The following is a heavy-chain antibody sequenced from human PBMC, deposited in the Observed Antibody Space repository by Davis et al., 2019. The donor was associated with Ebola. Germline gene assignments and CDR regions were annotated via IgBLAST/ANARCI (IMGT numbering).Heavy chain of an antibody. J-gene: IGHJ6*02. D-gene: IGHD3-3*01. Sequence: GGSLRLSCAASGFTFSSYWMSWVRPAPGKALEWVANIKQHGSEKYYGDSVKGRFTISRDNAKNSLYLQMNSLRAEDTAVYYCARDPGYYDFWSGSSYYYYGMDVWGPGTTVTVSS. V-gene: IGHV3-7*01. CDR1: GFTFSSYW. CDR3: ARDPGYYDFWSGSSYYYYGMDV. CDR2: IKQHGSEK.